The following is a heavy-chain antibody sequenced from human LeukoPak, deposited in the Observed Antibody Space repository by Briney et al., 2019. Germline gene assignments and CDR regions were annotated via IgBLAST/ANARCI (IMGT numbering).Heavy chain of an antibody. CDR3: AGASRILGATGAFDI. Sequence: PGGSLRLSCAASGFTFSSYWMSWVRQAPGKGLEWVANIKQDGSEKYYVDSVKGRFTISRDNAKNSLYLQMNSLRAEDTAVYYCAGASRILGATGAFDIWGQGTMVTVSS. CDR1: GFTFSSYW. D-gene: IGHD5-18*01. CDR2: IKQDGSEK. J-gene: IGHJ3*02. V-gene: IGHV3-7*04.